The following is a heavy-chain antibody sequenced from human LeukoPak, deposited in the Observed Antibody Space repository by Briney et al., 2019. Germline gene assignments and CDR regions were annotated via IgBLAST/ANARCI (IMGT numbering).Heavy chain of an antibody. CDR1: GFTFSSYS. CDR2: ISSSSSYI. J-gene: IGHJ6*03. V-gene: IGHV3-21*01. D-gene: IGHD6-19*01. Sequence: GGSLRLSCAASGFTFSSYSMNWVRQAPGKGLEWVSSISSSSSYIYYADSVKGRFTISRDNAKNSLYLQVNSLRAEDTAVYYCAREEQWLVRPHYYYYYMDVWGQGTMVTVSS. CDR3: AREEQWLVRPHYYYYYMDV.